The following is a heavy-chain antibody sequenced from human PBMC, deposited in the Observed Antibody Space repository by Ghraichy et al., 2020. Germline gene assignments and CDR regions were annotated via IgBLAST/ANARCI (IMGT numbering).Heavy chain of an antibody. CDR3: ARDFNGVNY. Sequence: LSLTCAASGFIFTTYGMQWVRHPPGKGLDWVAVIWYDGSNKFYADSVKRRFTISRDNSKNTLYLQMSSLTAEDTAVYYCARDFNGVNYWGQGTLVTVSS. D-gene: IGHD2-8*01. J-gene: IGHJ4*02. CDR1: GFIFTTYG. CDR2: IWYDGSNK. V-gene: IGHV3-33*01.